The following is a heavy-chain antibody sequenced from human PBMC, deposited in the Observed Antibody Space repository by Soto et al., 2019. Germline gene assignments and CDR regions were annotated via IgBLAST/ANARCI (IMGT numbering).Heavy chain of an antibody. CDR2: IHHGGNS. D-gene: IGHD1-26*01. CDR1: GDSIISDKW. Sequence: SETLSLTCAVSGDSIISDKWWSWVRQAPGKGLEWIGEIHHGGNSKYNPSLKSRVIISVDRSKNQFSLNLTSVTDADTAVYYCARGESQQERDYWGQGTLVTVSS. V-gene: IGHV4-4*02. CDR3: ARGESQQERDY. J-gene: IGHJ4*02.